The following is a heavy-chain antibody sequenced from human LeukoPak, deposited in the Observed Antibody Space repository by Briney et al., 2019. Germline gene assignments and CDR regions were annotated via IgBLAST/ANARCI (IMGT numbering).Heavy chain of an antibody. CDR1: GFTFSSYS. V-gene: IGHV3-48*01. J-gene: IGHJ4*02. CDR2: ISSSSSTI. Sequence: PGGSLRLSCAASGFTFSSYSMNWVRQAPGKGLEWVSYISSSSSTIYYADSVKGQFTISRDNAKNSLYLQMNSLRAEDTAVYYCARVPTLTYYYDSSGYPSWGQGTLVTVSS. D-gene: IGHD3-22*01. CDR3: ARVPTLTYYYDSSGYPS.